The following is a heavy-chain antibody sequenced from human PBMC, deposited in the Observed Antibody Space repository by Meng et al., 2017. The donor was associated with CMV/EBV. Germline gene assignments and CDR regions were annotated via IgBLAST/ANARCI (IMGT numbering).Heavy chain of an antibody. CDR1: GFTFDAYA. CDR2: ISSSSSYI. Sequence: GGSLRLSCAASGFTFDAYAMHWVRQAPGKGLEWVSSISSSSSYIYYADSVKGRFTISRDNAKNSLYLQMNSLRAEDTAVYYCARRYCSSTSCPPYYGMDVWGQGTTVTVSS. V-gene: IGHV3-21*01. D-gene: IGHD2-2*01. J-gene: IGHJ6*02. CDR3: ARRYCSSTSCPPYYGMDV.